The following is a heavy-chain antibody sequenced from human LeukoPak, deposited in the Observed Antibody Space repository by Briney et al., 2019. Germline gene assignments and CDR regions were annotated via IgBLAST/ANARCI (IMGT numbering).Heavy chain of an antibody. Sequence: ASVKVSCKASGYTFTSYAINWVRQAPGHGPEWMGWINTNTGNPTYAQGFTGRFVLSLDTSLSTAYLQISSLKAEDTAVYYCARLWRSFGELASVYGYWGQGTLVTVSS. CDR3: ARLWRSFGELASVYGY. D-gene: IGHD3-10*01. CDR2: INTNTGNP. V-gene: IGHV7-4-1*02. J-gene: IGHJ4*02. CDR1: GYTFTSYA.